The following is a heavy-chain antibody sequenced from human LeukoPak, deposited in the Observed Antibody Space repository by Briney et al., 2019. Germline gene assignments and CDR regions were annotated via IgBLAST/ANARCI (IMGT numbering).Heavy chain of an antibody. V-gene: IGHV3-66*04. Sequence: PGGSLRLSCAASGFTVSSNYMSWVRQAPGKGLEWVSLIYSGGSTYYADSVKGRFTISRDNSKNTLCLQMNSLRAEDTAVYYCARHFPAANAFDIWGQGTMVTVSS. CDR1: GFTVSSNY. D-gene: IGHD5-18*01. CDR2: IYSGGST. CDR3: ARHFPAANAFDI. J-gene: IGHJ3*02.